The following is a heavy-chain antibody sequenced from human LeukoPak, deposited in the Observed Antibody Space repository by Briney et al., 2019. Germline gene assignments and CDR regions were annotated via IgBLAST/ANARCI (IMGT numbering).Heavy chain of an antibody. CDR2: INPSGGST. Sequence: ASVKVSCKASGYTFTSYGINWVRQAPGQGLEWMGIINPSGGSTSYAQKFQGRVTMTRDMSTSTVYMELSSLRSEDTAVYYCARVLRRWRLRFLEGLLVGGGFDYWGQGTLVTVSS. J-gene: IGHJ4*02. CDR1: GYTFTSYG. V-gene: IGHV1-46*01. D-gene: IGHD3-3*01. CDR3: ARVLRRWRLRFLEGLLVGGGFDY.